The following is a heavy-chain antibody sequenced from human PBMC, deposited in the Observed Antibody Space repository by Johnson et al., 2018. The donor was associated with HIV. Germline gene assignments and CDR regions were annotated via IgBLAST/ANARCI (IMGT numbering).Heavy chain of an antibody. D-gene: IGHD6-13*01. J-gene: IGHJ3*02. CDR1: GFAFSSYA. CDR3: AKGRYSSSWYLAGAFDI. CDR2: IRGSGGST. Sequence: VQLVESGGGLVQPGGSLRLSCAASGFAFSSYAMTWVRQAPGKGLEWVSAIRGSGGSTYYADSVKGQFTLSRDNSKNTLYLQMNSRRAEDTAIYYCAKGRYSSSWYLAGAFDIWGQGTMVTVSS. V-gene: IGHV3-23*04.